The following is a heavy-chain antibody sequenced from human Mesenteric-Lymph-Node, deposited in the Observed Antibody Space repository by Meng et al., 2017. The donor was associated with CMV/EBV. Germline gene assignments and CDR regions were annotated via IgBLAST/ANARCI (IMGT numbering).Heavy chain of an antibody. Sequence: SETLSLTCTVSSDSITTNNYYWAWIRQTPGKGLEWIVSMHYSGSAYYNPSLKSRVTMSVDTSKNQFSLKLSSVTAADTAVYYCARPPYYDFWSGYFSSRGVGYGMDVWGQGTTVTVSS. J-gene: IGHJ6*02. CDR2: MHYSGSA. D-gene: IGHD3-3*01. CDR1: SDSITTNNYY. V-gene: IGHV4-39*01. CDR3: ARPPYYDFWSGYFSSRGVGYGMDV.